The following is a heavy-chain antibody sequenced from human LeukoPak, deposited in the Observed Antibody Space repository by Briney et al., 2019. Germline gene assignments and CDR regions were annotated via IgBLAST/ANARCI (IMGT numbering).Heavy chain of an antibody. Sequence: GGSLRLSCAASGFTFSRYAMHWVRQAPGKGLEWVAVISFDGRIEYYADSVRGRFTISRDNSKNTLYLQMNSLRPEDTAVYYCAREAEAFDIWGQGTMVTVSS. CDR1: GFTFSRYA. V-gene: IGHV3-30-3*01. J-gene: IGHJ3*02. CDR3: AREAEAFDI. CDR2: ISFDGRIE.